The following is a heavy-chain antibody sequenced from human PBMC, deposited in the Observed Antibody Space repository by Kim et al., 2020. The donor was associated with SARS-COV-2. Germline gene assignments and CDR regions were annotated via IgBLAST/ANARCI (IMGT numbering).Heavy chain of an antibody. D-gene: IGHD3-9*01. J-gene: IGHJ4*02. CDR1: GGSISSSSYY. Sequence: SETLSLTCTVSGGSISSSSYYWGWIRQPPGKGLEWIGSIYYSGSTYYNPSLKSRVTISVDTSKNQFSLKLSSVTAADTAVYYCARDRPGSYDILTGSRPYFDYWGQGTLVTVSS. CDR2: IYYSGST. CDR3: ARDRPGSYDILTGSRPYFDY. V-gene: IGHV4-39*07.